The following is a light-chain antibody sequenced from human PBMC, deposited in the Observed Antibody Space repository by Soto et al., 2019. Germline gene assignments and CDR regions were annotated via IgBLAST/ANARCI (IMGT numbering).Light chain of an antibody. CDR1: PHDIGGYNY. J-gene: IGLJ3*02. CDR3: SSYRRDTSWV. CDR2: EVS. Sequence: QSVLTQPTSVSGSPGQSITISCTGTPHDIGGYNYVSWFQHHPGKAPKLLIYEVSNRPSGVSDRFSGSKSGNTASLTISGVEAEDEADYHCSSYRRDTSWVFGGGTKLTVL. V-gene: IGLV2-14*01.